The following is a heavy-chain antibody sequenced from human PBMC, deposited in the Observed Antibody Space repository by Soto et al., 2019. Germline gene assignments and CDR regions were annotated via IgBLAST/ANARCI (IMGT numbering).Heavy chain of an antibody. Sequence: QVQLMQSGAEVKKPGSSVKVSCKASGGSFPSDTISWVRQAPGQGLEWLGGIVPVFGTPNHAQKFQGRVTISADGSTNTAYMELTGLRPEDTAVYYCTRPRSGYYHDAFDIWGQGTLVTVSS. J-gene: IGHJ3*02. D-gene: IGHD3-22*01. CDR1: GGSFPSDT. CDR3: TRPRSGYYHDAFDI. V-gene: IGHV1-69*01. CDR2: IVPVFGTP.